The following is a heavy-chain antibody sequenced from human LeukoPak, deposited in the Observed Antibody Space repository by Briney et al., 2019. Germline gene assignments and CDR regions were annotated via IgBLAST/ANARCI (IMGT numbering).Heavy chain of an antibody. D-gene: IGHD3-16*01. J-gene: IGHJ4*02. CDR1: GFTFSSYG. Sequence: GGTLRLSCAASGFTFSSYGMSWVRQAPGKGLEWVAYISSSGATIHYADSVRGGFIISRDNVKKSLYLQMSSLRAEDTAVYYCAREKESHRSDGYGRAPHGGQGTLVTVSS. CDR3: AREKESHRSDGYGRAPH. CDR2: ISSSGATI. V-gene: IGHV3-48*04.